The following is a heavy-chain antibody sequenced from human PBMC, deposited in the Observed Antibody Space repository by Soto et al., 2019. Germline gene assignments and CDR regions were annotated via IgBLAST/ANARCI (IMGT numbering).Heavy chain of an antibody. J-gene: IGHJ5*02. Sequence: SETLSLTCTVSGGSISSSSYYWGWIRQPPGKGLEWIGSIYYSGSTYYNPSLKSRVTISVDTSKNQFSLKLSSVTAADTAVYYCARQRAKAWNDGLDWFDPWGQGTLVTVSS. CDR1: GGSISSSSYY. CDR3: ARQRAKAWNDGLDWFDP. V-gene: IGHV4-39*01. D-gene: IGHD1-1*01. CDR2: IYYSGST.